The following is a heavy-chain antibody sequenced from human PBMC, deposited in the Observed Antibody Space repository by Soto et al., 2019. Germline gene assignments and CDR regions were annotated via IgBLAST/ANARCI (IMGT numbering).Heavy chain of an antibody. CDR2: IYTSGIT. V-gene: IGHV4-4*07. CDR3: ATDGSGLDYYYGMDV. J-gene: IGHJ6*02. CDR1: VGSISSYY. Sequence: SSETLSLTCTVSVGSISSYYWSWIRQRAGKGLEWIGRIYTSGITNYNPSLKSRVTMSVDTSKNQFSLKLSSVTAADTAVYYCATDGSGLDYYYGMDVWGQGTTVTVSS. D-gene: IGHD3-10*01.